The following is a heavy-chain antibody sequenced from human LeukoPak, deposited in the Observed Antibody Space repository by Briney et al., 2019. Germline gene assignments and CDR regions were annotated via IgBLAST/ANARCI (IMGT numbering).Heavy chain of an antibody. Sequence: GASVKVSCKASGYTFTSYDINWVRQATGQGLEWTGWMNPNSGNTGYAQKFQGRVTITRNTSISTAYMELSSLRSEDTAVYYCARGSTYGSGSYYNVNYYMDVWGKGTTVTVSS. J-gene: IGHJ6*03. CDR3: ARGSTYGSGSYYNVNYYMDV. D-gene: IGHD3-10*01. V-gene: IGHV1-8*03. CDR2: MNPNSGNT. CDR1: GYTFTSYD.